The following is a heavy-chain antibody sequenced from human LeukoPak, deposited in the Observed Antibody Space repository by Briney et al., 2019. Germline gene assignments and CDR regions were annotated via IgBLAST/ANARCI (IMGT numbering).Heavy chain of an antibody. J-gene: IGHJ4*02. D-gene: IGHD5-18*01. Sequence: ASVKVSCKVSGYTLTELSMHWVRQAPGKGLEWMGGFDPEDGETIYAQKFQGRVTMTEDTSTDTAYMELSSLRSEDTAVYYCASLDTPMTQLTFDYWGQGTLVTVSS. V-gene: IGHV1-24*01. CDR2: FDPEDGET. CDR3: ASLDTPMTQLTFDY. CDR1: GYTLTELS.